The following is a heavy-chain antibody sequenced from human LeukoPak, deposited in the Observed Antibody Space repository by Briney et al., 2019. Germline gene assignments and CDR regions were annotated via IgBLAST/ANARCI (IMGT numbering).Heavy chain of an antibody. CDR3: ARGGRSLVAAQFDL. Sequence: SSETLSLTCTVSGASISSGAYYWSWIRQHPGKGLEWIGYIYYSGSTYYNPSLKSRVTISVDTSKNQFSLKLSSVTAADTAVYYCARGGRSLVAAQFDLWGRGTLVTVSS. CDR2: IYYSGST. V-gene: IGHV4-31*03. D-gene: IGHD2-15*01. CDR1: GASISSGAYY. J-gene: IGHJ2*01.